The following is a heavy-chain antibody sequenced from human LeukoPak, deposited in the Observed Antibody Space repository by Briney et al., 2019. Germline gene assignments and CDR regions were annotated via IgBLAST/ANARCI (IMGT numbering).Heavy chain of an antibody. J-gene: IGHJ6*02. D-gene: IGHD6-6*01. Sequence: PGGSLRLSCAASGFTFSSYGMHWVRQAPGKGLEWVAVISYDGSYKYYADSVKGQFTISRDNSKNTLYLQINSLRAEDTAIYYCARVVASSSSFSVLARTNYYYHGMDVWGQGTTVTVSS. CDR1: GFTFSSYG. V-gene: IGHV3-30*03. CDR3: ARVVASSSSFSVLARTNYYYHGMDV. CDR2: ISYDGSYK.